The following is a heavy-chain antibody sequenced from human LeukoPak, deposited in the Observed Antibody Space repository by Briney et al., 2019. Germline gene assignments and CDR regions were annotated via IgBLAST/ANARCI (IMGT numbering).Heavy chain of an antibody. CDR3: AKDSHAEWIFDI. CDR1: GFTFSSYG. D-gene: IGHD2-2*03. V-gene: IGHV3-30*02. J-gene: IGHJ3*02. CDR2: IRYGGNNK. Sequence: QPGGSLRLSCAASGFTFSSYGMHWVRQAPGKGLEWVAFIRYGGNNKYYTHSVKGRFTISRDNSKNTLYLQMSSLRTEDTAVYYCAKDSHAEWIFDIWGQGTMVIVSS.